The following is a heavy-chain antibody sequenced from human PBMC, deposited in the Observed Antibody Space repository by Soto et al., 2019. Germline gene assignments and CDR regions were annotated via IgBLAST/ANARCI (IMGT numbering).Heavy chain of an antibody. CDR2: IYYSGST. V-gene: IGHV4-31*03. CDR1: GGSISSGGYY. CDR3: ARGGSGSYWNYYYYGMDV. J-gene: IGHJ6*02. D-gene: IGHD3-10*01. Sequence: SETLSLTCTVSGGSISSGGYYWSWIRQHPGKGLEWIGYIYYSGSTYYNPSLKSRVTISVDTSKNQFSLKLSSVTAADTAVYYCARGGSGSYWNYYYYGMDVWGQGTTVTVSS.